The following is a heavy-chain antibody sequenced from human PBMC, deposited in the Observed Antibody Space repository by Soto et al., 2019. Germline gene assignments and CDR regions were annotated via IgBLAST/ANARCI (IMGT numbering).Heavy chain of an antibody. D-gene: IGHD4-4*01. CDR1: GGSFSGYY. CDR3: ALGVRSPVTSFDY. V-gene: IGHV4-34*01. J-gene: IGHJ4*02. Sequence: SETLSLTCAVYGGSFSGYYWSWIRQPPGKGLEWIGEINHSGSTNYNPSLKSRVTISVDTSKNQFSLKLSSVTAADTAVYYCALGVRSPVTSFDYWGQGTLVTVFS. CDR2: INHSGST.